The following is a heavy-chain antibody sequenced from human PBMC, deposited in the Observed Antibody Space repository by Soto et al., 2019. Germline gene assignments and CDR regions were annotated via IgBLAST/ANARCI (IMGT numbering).Heavy chain of an antibody. CDR3: AKGSDSSSWSAYYYYYMDV. D-gene: IGHD6-13*01. Sequence: SLRLSCAASGFTFSSYAMSWVRQAPGKGLEWVSAISGSGGSTYYADSVKGRFTISRDNSKNTLYLQMDSLRAEDTAVYYCAKGSDSSSWSAYYYYYMDVWGKGTTVTVSS. V-gene: IGHV3-23*01. CDR2: ISGSGGST. CDR1: GFTFSSYA. J-gene: IGHJ6*03.